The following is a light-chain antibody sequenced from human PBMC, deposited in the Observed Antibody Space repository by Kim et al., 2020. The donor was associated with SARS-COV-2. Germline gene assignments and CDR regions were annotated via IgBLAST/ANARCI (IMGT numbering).Light chain of an antibody. CDR3: QVWDSNTVI. Sequence: VALGPTAKISCGGNNIGGKHVHWYQQRPGQAPVTVIYRNNNLPSGIPERFSGSNSGNAATLSISRVQVGDEAVYFCQVWDSNTVIFGGGTQLTVL. V-gene: IGLV3-9*01. J-gene: IGLJ2*01. CDR2: RNN. CDR1: NIGGKH.